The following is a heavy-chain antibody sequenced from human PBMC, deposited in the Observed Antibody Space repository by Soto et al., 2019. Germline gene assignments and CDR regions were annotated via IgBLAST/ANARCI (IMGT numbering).Heavy chain of an antibody. D-gene: IGHD3-22*01. Sequence: ETLSLTCAVYGGSFSGYYWSWIRQPPGKGLEWIGEINHSGSTNYNPSLKSRVTISVDTSKNQFSLKLSSVTAADTAVYYCARSPGDSSGYYYFDNWFDPWGQGTLVTVSS. CDR3: ARSPGDSSGYYYFDNWFDP. CDR2: INHSGST. CDR1: GGSFSGYY. J-gene: IGHJ5*02. V-gene: IGHV4-34*01.